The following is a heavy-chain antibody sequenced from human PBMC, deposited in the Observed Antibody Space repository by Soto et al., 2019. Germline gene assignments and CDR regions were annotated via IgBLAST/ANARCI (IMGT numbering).Heavy chain of an antibody. Sequence: EVQLVESGGGLVQPGGSLRLSCAASGFTFSSYWMSWVRQAPGKGLEWVANIKQDGSEKYYVDSVKGRFTISRDNAKNSLYLQMNSLRAEDTAVYYCARDLYVGMGGKLLLRKTHYYGMDVWGQGTTVTVSS. D-gene: IGHD1-26*01. J-gene: IGHJ6*02. V-gene: IGHV3-7*05. CDR2: IKQDGSEK. CDR1: GFTFSSYW. CDR3: ARDLYVGMGGKLLLRKTHYYGMDV.